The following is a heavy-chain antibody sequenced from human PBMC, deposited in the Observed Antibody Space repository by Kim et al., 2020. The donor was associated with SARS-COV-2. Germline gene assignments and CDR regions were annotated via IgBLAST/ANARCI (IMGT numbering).Heavy chain of an antibody. CDR3: ARSIAAAVYYGMDV. CDR2: IGRSAITI. CDR1: GFTFSAYT. V-gene: IGHV3-48*02. J-gene: IGHJ6*02. Sequence: GGSLRLSCAASGFTFSAYTMSWVRQAPGKGLEWVSCIGRSAITIYYADSVKGRFTISRDNAKNSLYLQMNSLRDEDTAVYYCARSIAAAVYYGMDVWGQGTTVTVSS. D-gene: IGHD6-13*01.